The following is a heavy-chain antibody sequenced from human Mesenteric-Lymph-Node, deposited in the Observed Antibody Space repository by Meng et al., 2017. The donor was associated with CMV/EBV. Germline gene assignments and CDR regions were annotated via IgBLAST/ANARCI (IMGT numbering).Heavy chain of an antibody. CDR3: ASSPLNDVIVPAAIRPYYYGMDV. CDR1: GYIFISRN. V-gene: IGHV1-2*02. CDR2: INPDSGGT. J-gene: IGHJ6*02. Sequence: ASVMVSCKASGYIFISRNIHWVRQAPGQGLEWMGWINPDSGGTNYAQMFQGRVTMTRDTSISTAHMELNSLTSDDTAVYYCASSPLNDVIVPAAIRPYYYGMDVWGQGTTVTVSS. D-gene: IGHD2-2*02.